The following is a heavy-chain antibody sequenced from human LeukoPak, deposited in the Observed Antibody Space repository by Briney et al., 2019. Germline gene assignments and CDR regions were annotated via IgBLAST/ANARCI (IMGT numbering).Heavy chain of an antibody. CDR2: ISYDGSNK. D-gene: IGHD6-13*01. V-gene: IGHV3-30*18. CDR1: GFTFSSYG. J-gene: IGHJ4*02. CDR3: AKDWISSSSWYYFDY. Sequence: GGSLRLSCAASGFTFSSYGMHWVRQAPGKGLEWVAVISYDGSNKYYADSVKGRFTISRGNSKNTLYLQMNSLGAEDTAVYYCAKDWISSSSWYYFDYWGQGTLVTVSS.